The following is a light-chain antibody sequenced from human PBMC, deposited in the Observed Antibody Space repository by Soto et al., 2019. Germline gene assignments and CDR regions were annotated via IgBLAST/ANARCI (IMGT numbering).Light chain of an antibody. CDR1: SSDVGGYNY. Sequence: QSALTQPASVSGSPGQSITISCTGTSSDVGGYNYVSWYQQHPGKAPKLMIDNVSNRPSGVSNRFSGSKSDNTASLTISGLQAEDEADYYCSSYTSSSPHVIFGGGTKLTVL. V-gene: IGLV2-14*03. CDR3: SSYTSSSPHVI. CDR2: NVS. J-gene: IGLJ2*01.